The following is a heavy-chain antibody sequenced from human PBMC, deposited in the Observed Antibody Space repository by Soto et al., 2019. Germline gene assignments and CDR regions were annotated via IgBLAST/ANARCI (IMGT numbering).Heavy chain of an antibody. V-gene: IGHV3-30*18. J-gene: IGHJ4*02. CDR3: AKDWYCSGGSCYSNDY. Sequence: QVQLVESGGGVVQPGRSLRLSCAASGFTFSSYGMHWVRQAPGKGLEWVAVISYDGSNKYYADSVKGRFTISRDNSKNTLYLQMNCLRAEDTAVYYCAKDWYCSGGSCYSNDYWGQGTLVTVSS. CDR1: GFTFSSYG. D-gene: IGHD2-15*01. CDR2: ISYDGSNK.